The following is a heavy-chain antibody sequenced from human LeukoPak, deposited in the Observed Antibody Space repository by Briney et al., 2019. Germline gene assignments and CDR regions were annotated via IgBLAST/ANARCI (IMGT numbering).Heavy chain of an antibody. CDR3: AKDRLYLGYFDN. J-gene: IGHJ4*02. V-gene: IGHV3-23*01. Sequence: GGSLRLSCAPSGFTFDTYAMSWVRQAPGKGLEWVSGTTGDGHSTYYADSVKGRFIISRDNSKNTLYLQIHNLRVEDTALYYCAKDRLYLGYFDNWGQGTLVTVSS. CDR1: GFTFDTYA. CDR2: TTGDGHST. D-gene: IGHD2/OR15-2a*01.